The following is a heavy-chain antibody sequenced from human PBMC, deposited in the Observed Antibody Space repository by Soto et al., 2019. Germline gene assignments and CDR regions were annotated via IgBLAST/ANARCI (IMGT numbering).Heavy chain of an antibody. D-gene: IGHD3-22*01. CDR3: AKGGSYYDSSGYYGMGAFDI. V-gene: IGHV3-23*01. Sequence: GGSLRLSCAASGFTFRSYSMNWVRRAPGKGLAWVSAISGSGGSTYYADSVKGRFTISRDNSKNTLYLQMNSLRAEDTAVFYCAKGGSYYDSSGYYGMGAFDIWGQGTMVTVSS. J-gene: IGHJ3*02. CDR1: GFTFRSYS. CDR2: ISGSGGST.